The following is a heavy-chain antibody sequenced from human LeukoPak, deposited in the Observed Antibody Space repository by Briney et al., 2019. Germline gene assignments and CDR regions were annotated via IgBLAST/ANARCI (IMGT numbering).Heavy chain of an antibody. J-gene: IGHJ4*02. D-gene: IGHD1-26*01. V-gene: IGHV1-2*02. CDR1: GYTFTGYY. Sequence: GESLKISCKGSGYTFTGYYMHWVRQAPGQGLEWMGWINPNSGGTNYAQKFQGRVTMTRDTSISTAYMELSRLRSDDTAVYYCARGDIVGATTIGVALHYWGQGTLVTVSS. CDR2: INPNSGGT. CDR3: ARGDIVGATTIGVALHY.